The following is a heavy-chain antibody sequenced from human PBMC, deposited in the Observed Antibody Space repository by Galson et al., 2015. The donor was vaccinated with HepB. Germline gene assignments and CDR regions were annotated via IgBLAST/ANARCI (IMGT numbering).Heavy chain of an antibody. D-gene: IGHD2-21*02. J-gene: IGHJ6*03. CDR1: GGTFSTYA. Sequence: SVKLSCTASGGTFSTYAISRVRQAPGQGLEWMGGIIHDFNKKNYAQMFKGRVTITADTSTNTAYMEMSSLKSEDTAVYYCATADCGGDCYSWKYYDYYMDVWGKGTTVTVSS. CDR2: IIHDFNKK. V-gene: IGHV1-69*06. CDR3: ATADCGGDCYSWKYYDYYMDV.